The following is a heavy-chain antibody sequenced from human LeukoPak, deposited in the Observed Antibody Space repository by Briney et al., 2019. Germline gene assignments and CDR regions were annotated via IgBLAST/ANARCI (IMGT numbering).Heavy chain of an antibody. J-gene: IGHJ5*02. V-gene: IGHV3-33*01. CDR1: GFTFSSYG. Sequence: GGSLRLSCAASGFTFSSYGMHWVRQAPGKGLEWVAVIWYDGSNKYYADSVKGRFTISRDNSKNTLYLQMNSLRAEDTALYYCARGSLLWFGELAPFDPWGQGTLVTVSS. CDR2: IWYDGSNK. D-gene: IGHD3-10*01. CDR3: ARGSLLWFGELAPFDP.